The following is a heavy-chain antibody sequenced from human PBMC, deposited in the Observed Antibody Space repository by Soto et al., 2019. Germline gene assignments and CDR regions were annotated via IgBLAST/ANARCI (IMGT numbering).Heavy chain of an antibody. CDR1: GYTFTGYY. J-gene: IGHJ3*02. V-gene: IGHV1-2*04. CDR2: INPNSGGT. Sequence: ASVTVSCKASGYTFTGYYMHWVRQAPGQGLEWMGWINPNSGGTNYAQKFQGWVTMTRDTSISTAYMELSRLRSDDTAVYYCARDIGTITVYDAFDIWGQGKMVTVSS. CDR3: ARDIGTITVYDAFDI. D-gene: IGHD1-1*01.